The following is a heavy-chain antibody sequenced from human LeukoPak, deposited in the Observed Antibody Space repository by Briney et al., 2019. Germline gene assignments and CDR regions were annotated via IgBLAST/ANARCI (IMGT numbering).Heavy chain of an antibody. CDR1: GGTFSSYA. J-gene: IGHJ4*02. CDR2: ITPIFGTA. V-gene: IGHV1-69*01. Sequence: SVKVSCKASGGTFSSYAISWVRQAPGQGLEWMGGITPIFGTANYAQKFQGRVTITADESTSTAYMELSSLRSEDTAVYYCAREGGERYCSGGSCQTADYWGQGTLVTVSS. D-gene: IGHD2-15*01. CDR3: AREGGERYCSGGSCQTADY.